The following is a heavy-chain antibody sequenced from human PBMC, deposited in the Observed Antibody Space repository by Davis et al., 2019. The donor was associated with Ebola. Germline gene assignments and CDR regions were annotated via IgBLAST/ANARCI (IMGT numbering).Heavy chain of an antibody. D-gene: IGHD6-13*01. CDR1: GFTVSSNY. J-gene: IGHJ6*02. Sequence: PGGSLRLSCAASGFTVSSNYMSWVRQAPGKGVEWVSVIYSGGSTYYADSVKGRFTISRDNSKNTLYLQMNSLRAEDTAVYYCARESSSSWYLDYYGMDVWGQGTTVTVSS. CDR3: ARESSSSWYLDYYGMDV. CDR2: IYSGGST. V-gene: IGHV3-66*02.